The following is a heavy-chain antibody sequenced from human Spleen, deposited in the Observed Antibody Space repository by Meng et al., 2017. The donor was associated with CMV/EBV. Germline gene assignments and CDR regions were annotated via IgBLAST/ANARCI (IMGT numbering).Heavy chain of an antibody. CDR1: GFTFSTYV. V-gene: IGHV3-23*01. D-gene: IGHD3-10*02. CDR3: AKGCCPGVNNYFDS. CDR2: INSGGST. Sequence: AASGFTFSTYVMNGVRQAPGKGLEWVSAINSGGSTYYADSVKGRFTISRDNSKNTLYLQMNSLRAEDTAIYYCAKGCCPGVNNYFDSWGQGTLVTVSS. J-gene: IGHJ5*01.